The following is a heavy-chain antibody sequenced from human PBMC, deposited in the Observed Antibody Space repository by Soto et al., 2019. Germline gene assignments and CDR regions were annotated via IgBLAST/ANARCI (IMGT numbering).Heavy chain of an antibody. D-gene: IGHD3-16*01. J-gene: IGHJ6*02. CDR2: ISPYTGNT. CDR1: GYMFVNYG. V-gene: IGHV1-18*01. CDR3: VMVDNYVTPTPQDV. Sequence: QVQLVQSGDEVKKPGASVKVSCEASGYMFVNYGIAGVRQATGQGLEWMGWISPYTGNTHSATKVQGRLTMTTDTSTSTAYMDLGSLTSDDTAVYYCVMVDNYVTPTPQDVWGQGTTVTVSS.